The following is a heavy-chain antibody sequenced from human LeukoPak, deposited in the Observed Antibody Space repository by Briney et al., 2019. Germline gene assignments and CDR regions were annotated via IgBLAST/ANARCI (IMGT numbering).Heavy chain of an antibody. CDR3: AREPRPVGATSFGYYFDY. J-gene: IGHJ4*02. CDR2: INPSGGTT. CDR1: GYTSTSYY. Sequence: ASVKVSCKASGYTSTSYYIHWVRQAPGQGLEWMGIINPSGGTTVYAQNFQGRVIMTRDTSTSTVHMDLSSLRSEDAAVYYCAREPRPVGATSFGYYFDYWGQGTLVTVSS. D-gene: IGHD1-26*01. V-gene: IGHV1-46*01.